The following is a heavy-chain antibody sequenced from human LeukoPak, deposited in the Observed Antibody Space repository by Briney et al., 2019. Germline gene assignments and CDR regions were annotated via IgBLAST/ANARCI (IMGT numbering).Heavy chain of an antibody. V-gene: IGHV3-66*01. D-gene: IGHD4-17*01. CDR2: IYSGGST. Sequence: GGSLRLSCAASGFIVRSHYMSWVRQAPGKGLEWVSVIYSGGSTFYADPVKGRFTISRDNSKNTLYLQINSLRAEDTAVYYCARGRDYGDYAWDYWGQGTLVTVSS. J-gene: IGHJ4*02. CDR3: ARGRDYGDYAWDY. CDR1: GFIVRSHY.